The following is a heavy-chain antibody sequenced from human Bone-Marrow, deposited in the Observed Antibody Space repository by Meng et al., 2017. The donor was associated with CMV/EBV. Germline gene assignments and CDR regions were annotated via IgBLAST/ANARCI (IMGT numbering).Heavy chain of an antibody. CDR3: ASFCSSTSCYTRWFDP. D-gene: IGHD2-2*02. CDR1: GYTFTSYY. J-gene: IGHJ5*02. V-gene: IGHV1-46*01. Sequence: ASVKVSCKASGYTFTSYYMHWVRQAPGQGLEWMGIINPSGGSTSYAQKFQGRVTITADKSTSTAYMELSSLRSEDTAVYYCASFCSSTSCYTRWFDPWGQGTLVTFSS. CDR2: INPSGGST.